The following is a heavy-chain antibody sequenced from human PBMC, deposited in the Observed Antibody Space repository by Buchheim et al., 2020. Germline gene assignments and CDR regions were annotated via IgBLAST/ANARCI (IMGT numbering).Heavy chain of an antibody. J-gene: IGHJ6*02. CDR2: IWYDGSNK. CDR3: ARGLLDSSGYYYYYYGMDV. CDR1: GFTFSSYG. D-gene: IGHD3-22*01. Sequence: QVQLVESGGGLVQPGRSLRLSCAASGFTFSSYGMHWVRQAPGKGLEWVAVIWYDGSNKYYADSVKGRFTISRDNSQNTQYLQMNSLRAEDTAVYYCARGLLDSSGYYYYYYGMDVWGQGTT. V-gene: IGHV3-33*01.